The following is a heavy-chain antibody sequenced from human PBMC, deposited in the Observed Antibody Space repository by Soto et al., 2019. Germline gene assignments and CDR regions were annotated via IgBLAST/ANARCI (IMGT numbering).Heavy chain of an antibody. CDR2: IYYSGST. V-gene: IGHV4-59*01. D-gene: IGHD5-12*01. Sequence: SETLSLTCTVSGGSISSYYWSWIRQPPGKGLEWIGYIYYSGSTNYNPSLKSRVTISVDTSKNQFSLKLSSVTAADTAVYYCAVEWLRNDAFDIWGQGTMVTVSS. CDR1: GGSISSYY. CDR3: AVEWLRNDAFDI. J-gene: IGHJ3*02.